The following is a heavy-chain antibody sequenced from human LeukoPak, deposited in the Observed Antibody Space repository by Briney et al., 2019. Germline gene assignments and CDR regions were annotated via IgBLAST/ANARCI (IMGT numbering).Heavy chain of an antibody. D-gene: IGHD2-2*02. CDR1: GGTFSSYT. V-gene: IGHV1-69*04. CDR2: IIPILGMA. Sequence: ASVKVSCKASGGTFSSYTISWVRQAPRQGLEWMGRIIPILGMANYAQKFQGRVTITADKPTSTAYMELSSLRSEDTAVYYCAREGGGYCSSSSCYTFDYWGQGTLVTVSS. J-gene: IGHJ4*02. CDR3: AREGGGYCSSSSCYTFDY.